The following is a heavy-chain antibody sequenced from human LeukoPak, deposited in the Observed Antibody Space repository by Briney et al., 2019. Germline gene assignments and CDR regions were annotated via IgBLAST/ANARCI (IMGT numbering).Heavy chain of an antibody. J-gene: IGHJ4*02. V-gene: IGHV3-30*02. Sequence: GGSLRLSCAASGFTFSSYGMHWVRQAPGKGLEWVAFIRYDGSNKYYADSVKGRFTISRDNSKNTLYLQMNNLRAEDTAVYYCAKGPARVLLYFDYWGQGTLVTVSS. CDR2: IRYDGSNK. D-gene: IGHD3-10*01. CDR3: AKGPARVLLYFDY. CDR1: GFTFSSYG.